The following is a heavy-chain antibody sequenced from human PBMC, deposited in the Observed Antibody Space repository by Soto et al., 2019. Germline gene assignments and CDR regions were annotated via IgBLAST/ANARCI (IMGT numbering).Heavy chain of an antibody. CDR3: ARDTFTAIVFDY. J-gene: IGHJ4*02. V-gene: IGHV4-31*03. Sequence: QVQLQESGPGLVKPSQTMSLTCTVSGGSISSGGYYWSWIRQHPGKGLEWIGYIYYSGSTYYTPSLKSRFTISVDTSKNQFSMKLSCVTAADTAVYYCARDTFTAIVFDYWGQGTLVTVSS. CDR1: GGSISSGGYY. D-gene: IGHD5-18*01. CDR2: IYYSGST.